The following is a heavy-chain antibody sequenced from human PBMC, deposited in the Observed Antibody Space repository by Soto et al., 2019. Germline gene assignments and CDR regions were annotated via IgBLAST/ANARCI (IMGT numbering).Heavy chain of an antibody. CDR2: LRGSGGTT. V-gene: IGHV3-23*01. CDR3: AKDRRISMVRGYYFEY. Sequence: EVQLLASGGGLVHPGGSLRLSCAASGLTFTSYAMSWVRQAPGKGLEWVSGLRGSGGTTYYADSVKGRFTISRDNSKNTLYLQRDSLRAEDTAVYYCAKDRRISMVRGYYFEYWGQGTLVNVSS. D-gene: IGHD3-10*01. CDR1: GLTFTSYA. J-gene: IGHJ4*02.